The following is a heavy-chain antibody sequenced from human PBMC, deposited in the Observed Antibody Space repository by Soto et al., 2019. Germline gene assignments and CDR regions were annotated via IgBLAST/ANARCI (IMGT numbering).Heavy chain of an antibody. V-gene: IGHV3-30-3*01. Sequence: GSLRLSCAASGFTFSSYAMHWVRQAPGKGLEWVAIISYDGIRHFEADSVKGRFTVSRDNSKNSLYLQMNSLRAEDTALYYCAKGILGTTAAAGLDYWGQGTLVTVSS. CDR2: ISYDGIRH. CDR1: GFTFSSYA. J-gene: IGHJ4*02. D-gene: IGHD6-13*01. CDR3: AKGILGTTAAAGLDY.